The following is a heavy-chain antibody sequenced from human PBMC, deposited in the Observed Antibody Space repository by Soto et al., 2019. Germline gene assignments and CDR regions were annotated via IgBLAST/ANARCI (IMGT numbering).Heavy chain of an antibody. CDR2: MNPNSGNT. J-gene: IGHJ6*02. Sequence: QVQLVQSGAEVKKPGASVKVSCKASGYTFTSYDINWVRQATGQGLEWMGWMNPNSGNTGYAQKFQGRVTMTRNTSTSTGYMALSGLRSGDTAVYYCARRGYSSSGYYYYYYGMDVWGQGTTVTVSS. CDR3: ARRGYSSSGYYYYYYGMDV. CDR1: GYTFTSYD. D-gene: IGHD6-13*01. V-gene: IGHV1-8*01.